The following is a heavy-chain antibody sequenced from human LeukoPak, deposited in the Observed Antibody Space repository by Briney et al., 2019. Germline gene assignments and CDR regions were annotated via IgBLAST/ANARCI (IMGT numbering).Heavy chain of an antibody. CDR2: MNPNSGNT. D-gene: IGHD1-26*01. Sequence: ASVKVSCKASGYTFTSYDINWVRQATGQGLEWMGWMNPNSGNTGYAQKFQGRVTMTRNTSISTAYMELSSLRSEDTAVYYCAIVSGSYTNWFDPWGQGTLVTVSS. V-gene: IGHV1-8*01. CDR3: AIVSGSYTNWFDP. CDR1: GYTFTSYD. J-gene: IGHJ5*02.